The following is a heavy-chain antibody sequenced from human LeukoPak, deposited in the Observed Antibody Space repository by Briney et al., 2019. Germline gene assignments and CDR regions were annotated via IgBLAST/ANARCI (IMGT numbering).Heavy chain of an antibody. CDR1: GFTFSSYG. Sequence: PGGSLRLSCAASGFTFSSYGMHWVRQAPGKGLEWVAVISYDGRNKYYADSVKGRFTISRDNSKNTLYLQMNSLRAEDTALYYCSKATPPRDGSNPDYWGQGTLVTVSS. J-gene: IGHJ4*02. D-gene: IGHD5-24*01. V-gene: IGHV3-30*18. CDR3: SKATPPRDGSNPDY. CDR2: ISYDGRNK.